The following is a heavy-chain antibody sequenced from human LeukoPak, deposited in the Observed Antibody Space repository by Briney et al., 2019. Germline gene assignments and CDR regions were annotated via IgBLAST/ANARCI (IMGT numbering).Heavy chain of an antibody. J-gene: IGHJ6*03. CDR2: IYTSGST. V-gene: IGHV4-4*07. CDR1: GGSISSYY. CDR3: ARDPGYGSGRYAEIYYYMDV. D-gene: IGHD3-10*01. Sequence: PSETLSLTCTVSGGSISSYYWSWIRQPAGKGLEWIGRIYTSGSTNYNPSLKSRVTISVDKSKNQFSLKLSSVTAADTAVYYCARDPGYGSGRYAEIYYYMDVWGKGTTVTVSS.